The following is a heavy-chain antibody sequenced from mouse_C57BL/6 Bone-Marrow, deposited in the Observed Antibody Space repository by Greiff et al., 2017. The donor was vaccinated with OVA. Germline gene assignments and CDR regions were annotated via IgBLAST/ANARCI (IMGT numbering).Heavy chain of an antibody. CDR1: GYTFTSYW. CDR3: AIGITTVEGFAY. D-gene: IGHD1-1*01. Sequence: VQLQQPGAELVKTGASVKVSCKASGYTFTSYWMHWVKQRPGQGLEWIGRIHPSDSDTNYNQKFKGKATLTVDKSSSTAYMQLSSLTSEDSAVYYCAIGITTVEGFAYWGQGTLVTVSA. J-gene: IGHJ3*01. V-gene: IGHV1-74*01. CDR2: IHPSDSDT.